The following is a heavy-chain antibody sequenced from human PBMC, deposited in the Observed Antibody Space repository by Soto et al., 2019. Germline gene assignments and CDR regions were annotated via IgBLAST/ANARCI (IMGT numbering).Heavy chain of an antibody. Sequence: QVQLVQSGAEVKKPGSSVKVSCKASGGTFSSYAISWVRQAPGQGLEWMGGIIPIFGTANYAQKFQGGVTITADESTSTAYMELSSLRSEDTAVYYCARGYNWNDGLRYYYYGMDVWGQGTTVTVSS. CDR1: GGTFSSYA. CDR3: ARGYNWNDGLRYYYYGMDV. CDR2: IIPIFGTA. D-gene: IGHD1-1*01. J-gene: IGHJ6*02. V-gene: IGHV1-69*01.